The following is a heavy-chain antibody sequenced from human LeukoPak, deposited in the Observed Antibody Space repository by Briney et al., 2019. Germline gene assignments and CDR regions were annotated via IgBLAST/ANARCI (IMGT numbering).Heavy chain of an antibody. D-gene: IGHD5-18*01. J-gene: IGHJ4*02. V-gene: IGHV3-33*08. Sequence: GGSLRLSCAAAGFTFSSYAMSWVRQAPGKGLEWVAFIWYDGSNKYYADSVKGRFTISRDNSKNTLYLQMNSPRAEDTAVYYCARDLSGYSYGYFSYYFDYWGQGTLVTVSS. CDR3: ARDLSGYSYGYFSYYFDY. CDR1: GFTFSSYA. CDR2: IWYDGSNK.